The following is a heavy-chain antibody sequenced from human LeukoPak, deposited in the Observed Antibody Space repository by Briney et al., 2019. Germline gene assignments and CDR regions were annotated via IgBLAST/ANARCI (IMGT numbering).Heavy chain of an antibody. CDR1: GFTFSSYG. V-gene: IGHV3-30*18. Sequence: GRSLRLSCAASGFTFSSYGVHWVRQAPGKGLEWVAVISYGGSNKYYADSVKGRFTISRDNSKNTLYLQMNSLRAEDTAVYYCAKDLLEGYDILTGYIMGQDYWGQGTLVTVSS. J-gene: IGHJ4*02. CDR2: ISYGGSNK. CDR3: AKDLLEGYDILTGYIMGQDY. D-gene: IGHD3-9*01.